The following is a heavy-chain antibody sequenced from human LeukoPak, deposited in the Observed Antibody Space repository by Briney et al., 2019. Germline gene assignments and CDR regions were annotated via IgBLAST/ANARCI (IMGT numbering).Heavy chain of an antibody. CDR1: GGSVSSGSYY. D-gene: IGHD3-9*01. CDR3: ARVSITIFFDY. J-gene: IGHJ4*02. Sequence: PSETLSLTCTVSGGSVSSGSYYWSWIRQPPGKGLEWIGYIYYSGSTNYNPSLKSRVTISVDTSKNQFSLKLSSVTAADTAVYYCARVSITIFFDYWGREPWSPSPQ. V-gene: IGHV4-61*01. CDR2: IYYSGST.